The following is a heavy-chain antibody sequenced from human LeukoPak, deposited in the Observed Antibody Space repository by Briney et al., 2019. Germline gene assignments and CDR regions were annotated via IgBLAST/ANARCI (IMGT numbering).Heavy chain of an antibody. Sequence: ASVTLSCNASGYTITSTNYSWVLQAPGQGLEWMGWISAYNGNTNYAQKLQGRVTMTTDTSTSTAYMELRSLRSDDTAVYYCARDWVGYSGHMYWGQGTLVTVSS. J-gene: IGHJ4*02. CDR1: GYTITSTN. CDR3: ARDWVGYSGHMY. CDR2: ISAYNGNT. V-gene: IGHV1-18*01. D-gene: IGHD2-2*03.